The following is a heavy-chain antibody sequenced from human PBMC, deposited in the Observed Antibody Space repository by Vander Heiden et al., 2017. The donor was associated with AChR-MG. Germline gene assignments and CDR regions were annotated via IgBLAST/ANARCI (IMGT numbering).Heavy chain of an antibody. Sequence: QVQLVESGGGVVQPGRARGLPCDAYGLNFSSYAMRWVRQAPGKGLEWVAVISYDGSNKYYAVSVKGRFTISRDNSKNTLYLQMNSLRAEDTAVYYCARDEYYYGSRFDPWGQGTLVTVSS. CDR3: ARDEYYYGSRFDP. D-gene: IGHD3-10*01. CDR2: ISYDGSNK. V-gene: IGHV3-30-3*01. CDR1: GLNFSSYA. J-gene: IGHJ5*02.